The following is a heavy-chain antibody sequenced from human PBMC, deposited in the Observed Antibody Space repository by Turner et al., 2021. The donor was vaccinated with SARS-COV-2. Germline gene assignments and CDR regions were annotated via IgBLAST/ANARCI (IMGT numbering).Heavy chain of an antibody. CDR1: GFTFSSYV. J-gene: IGHJ6*02. Sequence: EVQLVESGGGLVKPGGSLRLSCAASGFTFSSYVMNWVRQAPGKGLEWVSSISSSSSYIYYADSVKGRFTISRDNAKNSLYLKMNSLRAEDTAVYYCARGDDFWSGYYHYGMDVWGQGTTVTVSS. CDR2: ISSSSSYI. D-gene: IGHD3-3*01. CDR3: ARGDDFWSGYYHYGMDV. V-gene: IGHV3-21*01.